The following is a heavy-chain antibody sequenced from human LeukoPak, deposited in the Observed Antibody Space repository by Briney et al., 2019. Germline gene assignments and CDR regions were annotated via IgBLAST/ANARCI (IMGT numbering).Heavy chain of an antibody. V-gene: IGHV3-30*18. Sequence: GGSLRLSCAASGFTFSSYGMHWVRQAPGKGLEWVAVISYDGSNKYYADSVEGRFTISRDNSKNTLYLQMNSLRAEDTAVYYCAKIQYSSSWYSDYWGQGTLVTVSS. J-gene: IGHJ4*02. CDR2: ISYDGSNK. CDR3: AKIQYSSSWYSDY. D-gene: IGHD6-13*01. CDR1: GFTFSSYG.